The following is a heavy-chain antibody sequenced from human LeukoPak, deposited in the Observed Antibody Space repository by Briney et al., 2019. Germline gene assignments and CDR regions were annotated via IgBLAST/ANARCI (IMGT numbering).Heavy chain of an antibody. CDR2: INLDGSER. J-gene: IGHJ4*02. D-gene: IGHD3-9*01. CDR3: ATYYSIMTGNFVGGGY. Sequence: QTGGSLRLSCEAYGFTLSNYWMKWVRQAPGKGLEWVANINLDGSERNYVDSVKGRFTISRDNAKNSLFLQMSSLRAGDTAIYYCATYYSIMTGNFVGGGYWGQGTLVTVSS. V-gene: IGHV3-7*02. CDR1: GFTLSNYW.